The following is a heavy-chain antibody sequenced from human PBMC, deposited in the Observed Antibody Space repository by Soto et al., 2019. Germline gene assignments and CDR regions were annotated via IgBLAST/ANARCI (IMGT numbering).Heavy chain of an antibody. J-gene: IGHJ4*02. CDR1: EFTFKSYG. V-gene: IGHV3-30*03. Sequence: QMQLVESGGGVVQPGRSLRLSCAASEFTFKSYGMHWVRQAPGKGLAWVAVISFDGNRKHYADSVRGRFTISRDNSKNTLYLQMNSLRTEDTAIYYCARDSYRGDVVLTPAPYGNDYWGRGPLVTVSS. D-gene: IGHD2-2*01. CDR2: ISFDGNRK. CDR3: ARDSYRGDVVLTPAPYGNDY.